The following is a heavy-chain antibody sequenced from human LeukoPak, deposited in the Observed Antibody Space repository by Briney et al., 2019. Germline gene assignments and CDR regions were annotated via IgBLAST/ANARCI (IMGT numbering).Heavy chain of an antibody. Sequence: GGSLRLSCVASGFTFSDYYLTWIRQAPGKGLEWVSSISSSSSYIYYADSVKGRFTISRDNAKNSLYLQMNSLRAEDTAVYYCARVEESASFDPWGQGTLVTVSS. CDR2: ISSSSSYI. CDR1: GFTFSDYY. D-gene: IGHD3-3*01. J-gene: IGHJ5*02. V-gene: IGHV3-11*06. CDR3: ARVEESASFDP.